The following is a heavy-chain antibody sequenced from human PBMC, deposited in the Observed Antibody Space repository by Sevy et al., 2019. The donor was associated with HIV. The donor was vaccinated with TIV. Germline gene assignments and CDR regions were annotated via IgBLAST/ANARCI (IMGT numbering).Heavy chain of an antibody. Sequence: GGSLRLSCAASGFTFSSYGMHWVRQAPGKGLEWVAFIRYDGSNKYYADSVKGRFTISRDNSKNTLYLQMNSLRAEDTAVYYCANPTPYGSSWYGDAFDIWGQGTMVTVSS. V-gene: IGHV3-30*02. CDR2: IRYDGSNK. J-gene: IGHJ3*02. CDR3: ANPTPYGSSWYGDAFDI. D-gene: IGHD6-13*01. CDR1: GFTFSSYG.